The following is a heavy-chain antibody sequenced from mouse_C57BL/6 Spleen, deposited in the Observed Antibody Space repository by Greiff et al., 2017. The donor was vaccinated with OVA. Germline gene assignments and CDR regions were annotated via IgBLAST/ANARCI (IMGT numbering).Heavy chain of an antibody. CDR3: AKDEGFAY. Sequence: VQLQQSGPELVKPGASVKISCKASGYTFTDYYMNWVKQSHGKSLEWIGDINPNNGGTSYNQKFKGKATLTVDKSSSTAYMELHSLTSEDSAVYYCAKDEGFAYWGQGTLVTVSA. J-gene: IGHJ3*01. CDR2: INPNNGGT. CDR1: GYTFTDYY. V-gene: IGHV1-26*01.